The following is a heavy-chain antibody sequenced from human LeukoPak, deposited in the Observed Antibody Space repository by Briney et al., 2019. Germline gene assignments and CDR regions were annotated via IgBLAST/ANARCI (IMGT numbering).Heavy chain of an antibody. CDR2: ISSSGSTI. V-gene: IGHV3-48*03. D-gene: IGHD5-12*01. Sequence: PGGSLRLSCAASGFTFSSYEMNWVRQAPGKGLEWVSYISSSGSTIYYADSVKGRFTISRDNAKNSLYLQMNSLRAEDTAVYYCARVMEWLHHYWGQGTLVTVSS. J-gene: IGHJ4*02. CDR1: GFTFSSYE. CDR3: ARVMEWLHHY.